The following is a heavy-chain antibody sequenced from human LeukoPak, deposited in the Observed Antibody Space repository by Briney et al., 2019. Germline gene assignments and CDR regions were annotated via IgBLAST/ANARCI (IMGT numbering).Heavy chain of an antibody. CDR3: ARDQGGYYLSDAFDI. Sequence: PGGSLRLSCAASGFTYSSYGMHWVRQAPGKVLEWVAVIWYDGSNKYYADSVKGRFTISRDNFKNTLYLQMNSLRAEDTAVYYCARDQGGYYLSDAFDIWGQGTMVTVSS. CDR1: GFTYSSYG. CDR2: IWYDGSNK. V-gene: IGHV3-33*01. J-gene: IGHJ3*02. D-gene: IGHD3-22*01.